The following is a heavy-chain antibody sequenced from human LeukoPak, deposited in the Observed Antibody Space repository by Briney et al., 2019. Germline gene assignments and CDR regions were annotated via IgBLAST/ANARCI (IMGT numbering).Heavy chain of an antibody. CDR1: GFTVSNNY. Sequence: GGSLRLSCAVSGFTVSNNYMSWVRQAPGKGLEWVSVIYSGGSTYYADSVKGRFTISRDNSKNTLYLQMNSLRGEDTAVYYCARGWDSGTYHDWGQGTLVTVSS. D-gene: IGHD1-26*01. CDR2: IYSGGST. J-gene: IGHJ4*02. V-gene: IGHV3-53*01. CDR3: ARGWDSGTYHD.